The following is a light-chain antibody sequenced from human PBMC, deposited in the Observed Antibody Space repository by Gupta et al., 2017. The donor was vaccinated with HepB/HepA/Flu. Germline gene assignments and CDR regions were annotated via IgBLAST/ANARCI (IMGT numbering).Light chain of an antibody. J-gene: IGKJ4*01. V-gene: IGKV1D-12*01. CDR1: QGISSW. Sequence: DLPMTPSPSSVSASVGDRVTIPCRASQGISSWLAWSQQKPGKAPKLLIYAASSLQSGVPSRFSDSGSVTAFTLTISSLKPEDFATSYCQQATSFPLTFGGGTKVEIK. CDR2: AAS. CDR3: QQATSFPLT.